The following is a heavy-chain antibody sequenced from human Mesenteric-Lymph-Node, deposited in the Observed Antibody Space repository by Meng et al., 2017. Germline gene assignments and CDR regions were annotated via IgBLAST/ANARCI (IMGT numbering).Heavy chain of an antibody. D-gene: IGHD4-17*01. V-gene: IGHV4-30-4*01. CDR2: IYCSGST. CDR1: GGPISTGNHS. J-gene: IGHJ2*01. Sequence: NPPPTPSPTWPCSGGPISTGNHSWSWPRQPPGKGLAYIGYIYCSGSTYYNPSLKSRVIISVDTSKNQFSLRLNSVTAADTAVYYCASLYGDSSVWYLDLWGRGTLVTVSS. CDR3: ASLYGDSSVWYLDL.